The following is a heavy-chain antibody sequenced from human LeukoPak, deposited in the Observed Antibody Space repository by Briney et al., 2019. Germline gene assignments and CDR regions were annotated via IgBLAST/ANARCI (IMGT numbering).Heavy chain of an antibody. J-gene: IGHJ4*02. CDR1: GGSISSSYY. CDR3: ARLDTTLAPYFDY. Sequence: SETLSLTCTVSGGSISSSYYWAWIRRPPGNGLEWIGNIYYSGSTYYNPSLKSRVTISVDTSKNQFSLKLSSVTAADTAVYYCARLDTTLAPYFDYWGQGTLVTVSS. D-gene: IGHD5-18*01. V-gene: IGHV4-39*01. CDR2: IYYSGST.